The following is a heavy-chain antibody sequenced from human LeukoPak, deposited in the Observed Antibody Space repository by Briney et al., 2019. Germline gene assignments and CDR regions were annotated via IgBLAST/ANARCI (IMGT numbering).Heavy chain of an antibody. V-gene: IGHV3-48*04. CDR2: ISSSGGII. CDR1: GFTFSSYS. J-gene: IGHJ4*02. D-gene: IGHD6-13*01. Sequence: GGSLRLSCAASGFTFSSYSMNWVRQAPGKGLEWVSYISSSGGIIYYADSVKGRFAISRDNAKNSLYLQMSSLRAEDAAVYYCARDGDSSNWVYFDYWGQGTLVTVAS. CDR3: ARDGDSSNWVYFDY.